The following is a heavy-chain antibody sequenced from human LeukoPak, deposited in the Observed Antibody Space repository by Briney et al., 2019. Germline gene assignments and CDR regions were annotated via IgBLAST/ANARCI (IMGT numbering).Heavy chain of an antibody. CDR2: ISSDNTTA. D-gene: IGHD2-15*01. Sequence: GGSLRLSCVVSGFTFSDYYMSWIRQAPGKGLEWVSYISSDNTTAYYADSVKGRFTVSRDNAKDSLYLQMNSLRAEDTAVYYCARQGYCSRGSCYWSGWFDPWGQGTLVIVSS. CDR3: ARQGYCSRGSCYWSGWFDP. V-gene: IGHV3-11*01. J-gene: IGHJ5*02. CDR1: GFTFSDYY.